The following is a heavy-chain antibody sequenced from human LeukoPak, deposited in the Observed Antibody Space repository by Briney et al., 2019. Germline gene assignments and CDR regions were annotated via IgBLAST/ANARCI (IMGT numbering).Heavy chain of an antibody. CDR3: ARHGYCSGGSCYDPYYYYMDV. V-gene: IGHV4-38-2*02. J-gene: IGHJ6*03. CDR2: IHHSGST. Sequence: PSETLSLTCTVSGYSISSGFYWGWIRQPPGKGLEWIGSIHHSGSTYYKSSLKSRVTISVDTSKNQFSLKLSSVTAADTAVYYCARHGYCSGGSCYDPYYYYMDVWGKGTTVTISS. CDR1: GYSISSGFY. D-gene: IGHD2-15*01.